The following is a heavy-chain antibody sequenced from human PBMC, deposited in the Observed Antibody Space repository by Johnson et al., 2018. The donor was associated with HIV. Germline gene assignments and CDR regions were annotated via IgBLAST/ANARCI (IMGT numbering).Heavy chain of an antibody. J-gene: IGHJ3*02. V-gene: IGHV3-30*04. D-gene: IGHD4-23*01. CDR2: ISYDGSNK. Sequence: VQLVESGGGLVQPGGSLRLSCAASGFTFSSYAMHWVRQAPGKGLAWVAVISYDGSNKYYADSVKGRFTISRDNSKNTLYLQMNSLKTEDTAVYYCTTAGKLTLGQAFDIWGQGTMVTVSS. CDR3: TTAGKLTLGQAFDI. CDR1: GFTFSSYA.